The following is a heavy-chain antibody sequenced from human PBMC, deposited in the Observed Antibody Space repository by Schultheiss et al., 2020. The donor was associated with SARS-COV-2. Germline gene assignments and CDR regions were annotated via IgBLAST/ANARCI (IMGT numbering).Heavy chain of an antibody. J-gene: IGHJ4*02. CDR1: GGSISSYY. CDR2: IYYSGST. V-gene: IGHV4-59*01. CDR3: ARLAVTDYFDY. Sequence: SETLSLTCTVSGGSISSYYWSWIRQPPGKGLEWIGYIYYSGSTNYNPSLKSRVTISVDTSKNQFSLKLSSVTAADTAVYYCARLAVTDYFDYWGQGTLVTAPQ. D-gene: IGHD2-21*02.